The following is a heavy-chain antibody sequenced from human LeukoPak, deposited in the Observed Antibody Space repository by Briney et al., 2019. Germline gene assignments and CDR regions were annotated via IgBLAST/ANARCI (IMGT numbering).Heavy chain of an antibody. Sequence: SETLSLTCAVYGGSFSGYYWGWIRQPPGKGLEWIGSIYYSGSTYYNPSLKSRVTISVDTSKNQFSLKLSSVTAADTAVYYCARHAGLNYDFWSGYSESWFDPWGQGTLVTVSS. CDR3: ARHAGLNYDFWSGYSESWFDP. J-gene: IGHJ5*02. D-gene: IGHD3-3*01. CDR1: GGSFSGYY. CDR2: IYYSGST. V-gene: IGHV4-39*01.